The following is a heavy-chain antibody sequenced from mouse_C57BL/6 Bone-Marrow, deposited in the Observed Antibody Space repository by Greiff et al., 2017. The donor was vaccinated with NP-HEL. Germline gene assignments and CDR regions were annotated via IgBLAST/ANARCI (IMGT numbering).Heavy chain of an antibody. Sequence: QVQLQQPGAELVRPGSSVKLSCKASGYTFTSYWMHWVKQRPIQGLEWIGNIDPSDSETHYNQKFKDKATLTVDKSSSTAYMQLSSLTSEDSAVYYCARVGYGSSWAYWGQGTLVTVSA. D-gene: IGHD1-1*01. CDR3: ARVGYGSSWAY. CDR2: IDPSDSET. J-gene: IGHJ3*01. CDR1: GYTFTSYW. V-gene: IGHV1-52*01.